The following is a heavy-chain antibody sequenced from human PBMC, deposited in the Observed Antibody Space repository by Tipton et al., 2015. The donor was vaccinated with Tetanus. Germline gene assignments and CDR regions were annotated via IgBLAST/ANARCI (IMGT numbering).Heavy chain of an antibody. Sequence: SLRLSCAASGFIFSTYGMHWVRQAPGKGLEWVAVISYDGTNKYHTDSVKGRFTISRDNSKNTLDLQMNSLRPEDTAVYYCARDRGMATILGSEFDYWGQGTLVTVSS. J-gene: IGHJ4*02. D-gene: IGHD5-24*01. CDR1: GFIFSTYG. CDR2: ISYDGTNK. CDR3: ARDRGMATILGSEFDY. V-gene: IGHV3-30*03.